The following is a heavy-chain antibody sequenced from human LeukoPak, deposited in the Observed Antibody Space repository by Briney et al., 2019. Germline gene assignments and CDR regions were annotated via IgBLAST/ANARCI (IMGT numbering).Heavy chain of an antibody. Sequence: GGSLRLSCAASGFTFSSYAMSWVRQAPGKGLEWVSGISGSGGSTHYADSVKDRFTISRDNSKNTLYLQMNSLRAEDTAIYYCAKETVVVVAATPDAFDIWGQGTMVTVSS. V-gene: IGHV3-23*01. D-gene: IGHD2-15*01. J-gene: IGHJ3*02. CDR1: GFTFSSYA. CDR2: ISGSGGST. CDR3: AKETVVVVAATPDAFDI.